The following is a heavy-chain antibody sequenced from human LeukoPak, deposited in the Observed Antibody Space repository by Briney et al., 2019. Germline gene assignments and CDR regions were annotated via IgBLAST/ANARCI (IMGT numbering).Heavy chain of an antibody. J-gene: IGHJ5*02. CDR1: GFTFSSYW. CDR3: TTSSGSYRLDP. D-gene: IGHD1-26*01. Sequence: GGSLRLSCAASGFTFSSYWMHWVRQAPGKGLVWVSRINSDGSRTNYADSVKGRFTISRDNAKNTLYLQMNSLRAEDTAVYYCTTSSGSYRLDPWGQGTLVTVSS. V-gene: IGHV3-74*01. CDR2: INSDGSRT.